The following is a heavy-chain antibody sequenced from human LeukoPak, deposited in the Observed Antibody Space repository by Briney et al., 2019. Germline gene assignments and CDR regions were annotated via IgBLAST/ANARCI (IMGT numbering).Heavy chain of an antibody. CDR3: SKAIEQQLLRGPLGS. CDR1: GFTFSSYS. J-gene: IGHJ5*02. CDR2: ISGNGGGT. D-gene: IGHD6-13*01. Sequence: GGSLRLSCAASGFTFSSYSMNWVRQAPGKGLEWVSVISGNGGGTYYTDSVKGRFTISRDNSKNSLYLQMNSLRAEDTAVYYCSKAIEQQLLRGPLGSWGQGTLVTVSS. V-gene: IGHV3-23*01.